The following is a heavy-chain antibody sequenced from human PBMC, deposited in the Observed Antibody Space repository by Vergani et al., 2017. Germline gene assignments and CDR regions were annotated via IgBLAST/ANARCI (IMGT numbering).Heavy chain of an antibody. D-gene: IGHD3-10*01. J-gene: IGHJ4*02. CDR3: AKDLGFAFGRSTGGFDY. Sequence: EVQLLESGGNLVQPGGSLRLSCAASGFTFSNYAMSWVRQAPGKGLEWVSAISGSGGSTYYADSVKGRFTISRDNSKNTLYLQMNSLRAEYTAVYYCAKDLGFAFGRSTGGFDYWGQGTLVTVSS. V-gene: IGHV3-23*01. CDR1: GFTFSNYA. CDR2: ISGSGGST.